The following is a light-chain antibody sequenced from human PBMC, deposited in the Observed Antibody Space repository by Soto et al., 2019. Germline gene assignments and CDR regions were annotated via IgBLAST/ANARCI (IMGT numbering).Light chain of an antibody. V-gene: IGKV3-15*01. CDR3: QQYNKWPRT. J-gene: IGKJ1*01. CDR1: QSVSSN. CDR2: GAS. Sequence: EIVMTPSPVTLSVSPGERATLSCRAGQSVSSNLAWYQQKPGQAPRLLIYGASTRATGIPARFRGSGSGTEFTLTINSLQSEDSADYYCQQYNKWPRTFGQGTKVDIK.